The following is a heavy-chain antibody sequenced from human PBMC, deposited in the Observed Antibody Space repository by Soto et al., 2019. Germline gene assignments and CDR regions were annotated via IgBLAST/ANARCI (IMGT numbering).Heavy chain of an antibody. V-gene: IGHV3-7*01. CDR2: IKQDGSEK. CDR3: ARPGLVVVITSDWYFDL. CDR1: GFTFSSYA. J-gene: IGHJ2*01. Sequence: PGGSLRLSCAASGFTFSSYAMHWVRQAPGKGLEWVANIKQDGSEKYYVDSVKGRFTISRDNAKNSLYLQMNSLRAEDTAVYYCARPGLVVVITSDWYFDLWGRGTLVTVSS. D-gene: IGHD3-22*01.